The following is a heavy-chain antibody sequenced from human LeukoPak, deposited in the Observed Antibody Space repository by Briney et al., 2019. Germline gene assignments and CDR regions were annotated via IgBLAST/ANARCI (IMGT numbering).Heavy chain of an antibody. CDR1: GYSFTNYW. Sequence: GESLKISRKASGYSFTNYWIGWVRQVPGKGLEWMGIILPGDPDIRYSPSFEGQVTISDDKSIRTAYLEWSSLKASDTAMFYCVRLDSSGYYYGVQYWGQGTLVTVSS. CDR3: VRLDSSGYYYGVQY. V-gene: IGHV5-51*01. CDR2: ILPGDPDI. J-gene: IGHJ1*01. D-gene: IGHD3-22*01.